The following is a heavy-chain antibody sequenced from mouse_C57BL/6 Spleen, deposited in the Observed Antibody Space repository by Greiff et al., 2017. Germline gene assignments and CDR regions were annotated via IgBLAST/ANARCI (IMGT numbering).Heavy chain of an antibody. CDR2: ISDGGSYT. CDR1: GFTFSSYA. Sequence: EVQGVESGGGLVKPGGSLKLSCAASGFTFSSYAMSWVRQTPEQRLEWIATISDGGSYTYYPDNVKGRFTISRDNAKNNLYLQMSHLKSEDTAMYYCARDPYCDGSSFDSFDYWGQGTTLTVSS. J-gene: IGHJ2*01. V-gene: IGHV5-4*01. CDR3: ARDPYCDGSSFDSFDY. D-gene: IGHD1-1*01.